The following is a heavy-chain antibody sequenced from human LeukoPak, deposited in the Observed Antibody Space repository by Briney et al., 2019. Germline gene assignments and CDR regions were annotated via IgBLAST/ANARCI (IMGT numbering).Heavy chain of an antibody. CDR1: GFTFDDYA. CDR3: AKDYLRFGELPHFDY. J-gene: IGHJ4*02. Sequence: PGRSLRLSCAASGFTFDDYAMHWVRHAPGKGLEWVSGISWNSGSIGYADSVKGRFTISRDNAKNSLHLQMNSLRAEDTALYYCAKDYLRFGELPHFDYWGQGTLVTVSS. D-gene: IGHD3-10*01. CDR2: ISWNSGSI. V-gene: IGHV3-9*01.